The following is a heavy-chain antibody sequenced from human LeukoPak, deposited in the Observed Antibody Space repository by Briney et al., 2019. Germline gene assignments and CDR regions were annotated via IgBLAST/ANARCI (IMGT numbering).Heavy chain of an antibody. CDR3: ARGEGGLWFGELLTMRYYYTDV. Sequence: ASVKVSCKASGYTFTGYYMHWVRQAPGQGLEWMGWINPNSGGTNYAQKFQGRVTMTRDTSISTAYMELSRLRSDDTAVYYCARGEGGLWFGELLTMRYYYTDVWGKGTTATISS. V-gene: IGHV1-2*02. J-gene: IGHJ6*03. CDR1: GYTFTGYY. CDR2: INPNSGGT. D-gene: IGHD3-10*01.